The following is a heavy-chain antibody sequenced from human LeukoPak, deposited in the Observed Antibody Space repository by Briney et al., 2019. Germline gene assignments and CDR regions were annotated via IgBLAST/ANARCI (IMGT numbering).Heavy chain of an antibody. CDR2: ISNNGGYT. CDR3: AKDRQQLLRSYFNY. V-gene: IGHV3-23*01. Sequence: PGGSLRLSCAASGFTFSSSAMSWVRQAPGKGLEWVSAISNNGGYTYYADSVQGRFTISRDNSKSTLCLQMNSLRAEDTAVYYCAKDRQQLLRSYFNYWGQGTLVTVSS. J-gene: IGHJ4*02. CDR1: GFTFSSSA. D-gene: IGHD6-13*01.